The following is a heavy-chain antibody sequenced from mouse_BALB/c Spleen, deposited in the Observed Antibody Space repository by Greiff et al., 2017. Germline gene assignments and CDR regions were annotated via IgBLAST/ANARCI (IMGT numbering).Heavy chain of an antibody. J-gene: IGHJ4*01. Sequence: EVKLVQSGGGLVKPGGSLKLSCAASGFTFSSYAMYWVRQPPEKRLEWVAYISSGGSTYYPDSVKGRFTISRDNARDILYLRMSSLRSEDTAMYYCARGGGAFRYYAMDYWGQGTSVTVSS. V-gene: IGHV5-6-5*01. CDR3: ARGGGAFRYYAMDY. CDR2: ISSGGST. CDR1: GFTFSSYA. D-gene: IGHD1-1*02.